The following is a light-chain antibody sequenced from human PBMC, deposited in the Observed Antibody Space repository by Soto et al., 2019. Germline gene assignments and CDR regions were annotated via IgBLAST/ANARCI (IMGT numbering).Light chain of an antibody. CDR1: SSDVGGYNL. CDR3: CSYAGSSTLV. V-gene: IGLV2-23*01. J-gene: IGLJ1*01. Sequence: QSALTQPASVSGSPGQSITISCTGTSSDVGGYNLVSWYQQQPDKTPKLMIFDGNLRHSGVSNRYSGSKVGNTASLTISGLQAEVVGDYYFCSYAGSSTLVFGTGTKVTVL. CDR2: DGN.